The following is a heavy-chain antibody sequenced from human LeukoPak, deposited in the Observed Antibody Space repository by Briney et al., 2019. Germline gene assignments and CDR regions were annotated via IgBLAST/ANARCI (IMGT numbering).Heavy chain of an antibody. CDR2: ISGSDGTT. V-gene: IGHV3-23*01. CDR1: GFTFSNYA. CDR3: AKAGSSFYYYYMDV. Sequence: GGSLRLSCAASGFTFSNYAMSWVRQAPGKGLEWVSGISGSDGTTYYADSVKGRFTISRDNSKNTLYLQMNSLRAEDTAVYYCAKAGSSFYYYYMDVWGKGTTVTISS. J-gene: IGHJ6*03. D-gene: IGHD2-2*01.